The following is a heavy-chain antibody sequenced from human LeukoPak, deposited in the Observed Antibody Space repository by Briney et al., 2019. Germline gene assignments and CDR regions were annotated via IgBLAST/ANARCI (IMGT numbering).Heavy chain of an antibody. Sequence: PGRSLRLSCAASGLTFSSYGMYWVRQAPGKGLEWVSAISGSGGSTYYADSVKGRFTISRDNSKNTLYLQMNSLRAEDTAVYYCVALRTQGEIDYWGQGTLVTVSS. CDR1: GLTFSSYG. J-gene: IGHJ4*02. CDR3: VALRTQGEIDY. D-gene: IGHD1-26*01. V-gene: IGHV3-23*01. CDR2: ISGSGGST.